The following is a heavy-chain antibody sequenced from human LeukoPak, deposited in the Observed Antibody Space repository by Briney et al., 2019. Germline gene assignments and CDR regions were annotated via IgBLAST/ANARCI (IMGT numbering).Heavy chain of an antibody. CDR1: GGSISSSSYY. CDR2: IYYSGST. Sequence: SETLSLTCTVSGGSISSSSYYWGWIRQPPGKGLEWIGSIYYSGSTYYNPSLKSRVTISVDTSKNQFSLKLSSVTAADTAVYYCARPGYSGYDDYWGQGTLVTVSS. D-gene: IGHD5-12*01. J-gene: IGHJ4*02. CDR3: ARPGYSGYDDY. V-gene: IGHV4-39*01.